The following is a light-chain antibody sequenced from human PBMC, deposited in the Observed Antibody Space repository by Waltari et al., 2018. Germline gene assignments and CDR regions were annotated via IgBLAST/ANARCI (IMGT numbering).Light chain of an antibody. J-gene: IGLJ3*02. CDR2: KGI. V-gene: IGLV8-61*01. CDR3: SMYMGSGVWV. Sequence: QTVVTQEPSLSVSPGGTVPLTCAFRSGSVSSPSYPTWYQQTPGQPPRTLVYKGISRSSGVPDRFSGSILGNTAALTITGAQADDESDYYCSMYMGSGVWVFGGGTKLTVL. CDR1: SGSVSSPSY.